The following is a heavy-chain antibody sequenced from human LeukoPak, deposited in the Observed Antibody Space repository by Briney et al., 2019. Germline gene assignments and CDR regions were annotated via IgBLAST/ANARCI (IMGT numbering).Heavy chain of an antibody. D-gene: IGHD4-23*01. CDR3: ARHMTTVISPFDY. V-gene: IGHV5-51*01. Sequence: GESLKISCKGSGYRFTSYWIGWVCQMPGKGLEWMGIIYPGDSDTRYSPSFQGQVTISADRSTSTAYLQWSSLKASDTAMYYCARHMTTVISPFDYWGQGSLVTVSS. CDR1: GYRFTSYW. CDR2: IYPGDSDT. J-gene: IGHJ4*02.